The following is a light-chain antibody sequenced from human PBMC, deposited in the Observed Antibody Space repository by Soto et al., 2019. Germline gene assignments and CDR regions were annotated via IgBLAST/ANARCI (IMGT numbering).Light chain of an antibody. J-gene: IGKJ4*01. Sequence: DIQMTQSPSSLSASVGDRVTITYAASQDISNYLNWYQQKPGKAPKLLIYDASNLETGVPSRFSGSGSGTDFTFTISRLQPEDIATYYCQQYDNLPLTFGGGTKVDIK. CDR2: DAS. V-gene: IGKV1-33*01. CDR3: QQYDNLPLT. CDR1: QDISNY.